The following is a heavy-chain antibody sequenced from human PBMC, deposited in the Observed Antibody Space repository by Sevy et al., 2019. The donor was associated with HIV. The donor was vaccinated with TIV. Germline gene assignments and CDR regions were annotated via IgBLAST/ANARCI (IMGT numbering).Heavy chain of an antibody. Sequence: SETLSLTCTVSGDSIGNNYWSWIRQPPSKGLEWIGYFYYSGRTNYNPSLKSRVTISADTSKNQFSLKLISVTAADTAVYFCASCSPDYYYGMDVWGQGTTVTVSS. J-gene: IGHJ6*02. D-gene: IGHD2-15*01. V-gene: IGHV4-59*01. CDR2: FYYSGRT. CDR1: GDSIGNNY. CDR3: ASCSPDYYYGMDV.